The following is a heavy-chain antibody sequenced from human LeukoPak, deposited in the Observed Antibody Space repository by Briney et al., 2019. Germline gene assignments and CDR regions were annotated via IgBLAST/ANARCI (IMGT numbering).Heavy chain of an antibody. CDR2: IYYSGST. CDR1: GYSISSGYY. CDR3: ARALTPGYCSGGTCSYFDY. V-gene: IGHV4-61*01. J-gene: IGHJ4*02. Sequence: PSETLSLTCAVSGYSISSGYYWGWIRQPPGKGLEWIGYIYYSGSTNSNPSLKSRVTISVDTSKNQFSLKVSSVTAADTAVYYCARALTPGYCSGGTCSYFDYWGQGTLVTVSS. D-gene: IGHD2-15*01.